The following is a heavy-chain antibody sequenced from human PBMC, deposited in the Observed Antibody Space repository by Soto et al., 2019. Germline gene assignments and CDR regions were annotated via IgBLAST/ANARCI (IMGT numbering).Heavy chain of an antibody. CDR3: AKDGSKYYHDSSGYYRY. V-gene: IGHV3-30*18. CDR1: GFTFSSYG. Sequence: PGGSLRLSCIASGFTFSSYGMHWVRQAPGKGLEWVAVISYDGSNKYYADSVKGRFTISRDNSKNTLYLQMNSLRAEDTAVYYCAKDGSKYYHDSSGYYRYWGQGNLVTVSS. CDR2: ISYDGSNK. D-gene: IGHD3-22*01. J-gene: IGHJ4*02.